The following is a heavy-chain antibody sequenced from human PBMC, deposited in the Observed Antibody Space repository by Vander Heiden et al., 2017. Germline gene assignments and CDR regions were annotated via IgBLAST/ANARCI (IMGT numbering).Heavy chain of an antibody. CDR2: IYYSGST. CDR3: ARYAYGWPRGGVDY. Sequence: QVQLQESGPGLVKPSETLSLTSTVSGGSISSYYWSWIRQPPGKGLEWIGYIYYSGSTNYNPSLKSRVTISVDTSKNQFSLKLSSVTAADTAVYYCARYAYGWPRGGVDYWGQGTLVTVSS. D-gene: IGHD3-16*01. V-gene: IGHV4-59*01. J-gene: IGHJ4*02. CDR1: GGSISSYY.